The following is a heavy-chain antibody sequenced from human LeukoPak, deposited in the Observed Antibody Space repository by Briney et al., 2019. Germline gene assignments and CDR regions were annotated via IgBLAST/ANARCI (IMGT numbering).Heavy chain of an antibody. CDR2: TYYRSKWYN. V-gene: IGHV6-1*01. J-gene: IGHJ5*02. CDR1: GDSVSSNSAA. Sequence: SQTLSLTCAISGDSVSSNSAAWTWIRQSPSRGLEWLGRTYYRSKWYNDYAVSVKSRITINPDTSKNQFSLQLNSVTPEDTAVYYCARVEGIRANWFDPWGQGTLVTVSS. D-gene: IGHD6-13*01. CDR3: ARVEGIRANWFDP.